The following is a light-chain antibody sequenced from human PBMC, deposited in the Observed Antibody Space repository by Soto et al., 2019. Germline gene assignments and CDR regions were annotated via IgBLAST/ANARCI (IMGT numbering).Light chain of an antibody. V-gene: IGKV1D-13*01. Sequence: AILLTQSPSSLSASVGDRVTITRRASQGIDSSFAWYQQKPGKAPKLLIYAASSLKSGVPSRFSGSGSGTDFTLTISSLQPEDFATYYCQQLHDYPITFGQGTRLEI. CDR2: AAS. CDR1: QGIDSS. CDR3: QQLHDYPIT. J-gene: IGKJ5*01.